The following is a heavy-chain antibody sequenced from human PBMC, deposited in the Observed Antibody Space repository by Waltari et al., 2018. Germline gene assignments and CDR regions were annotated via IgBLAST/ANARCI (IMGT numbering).Heavy chain of an antibody. J-gene: IGHJ4*02. CDR2: IKWNGGST. CDR3: ARGSSGWYVVGYFDY. V-gene: IGHV3-20*04. CDR1: GFTFDESG. D-gene: IGHD6-19*01. Sequence: EVQLVESGGGVVRPGGSVRLSWAASGFTFDESGMSGDRQAPGKGLELVSGIKWNGGSTGYADSVKGRFTISRDNAKNSLYLQMNSLRAEDTALYYCARGSSGWYVVGYFDYWGQGTLVTVSS.